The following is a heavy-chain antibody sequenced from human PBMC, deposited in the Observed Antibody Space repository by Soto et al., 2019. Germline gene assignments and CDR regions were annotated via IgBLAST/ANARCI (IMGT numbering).Heavy chain of an antibody. CDR2: ISSSSSYI. J-gene: IGHJ5*02. CDR3: ARDRLGGYLPITQEDWFDP. CDR1: GFTFSSYS. V-gene: IGHV3-21*01. Sequence: GGSLRLSCAASGFTFSSYSMNWVRQAPGKGLEWVSSISSSSSYIYYADSVKGRFTISRDNAKNSLDLQMNSLRAEDTAVYYCARDRLGGYLPITQEDWFDPWGQGTLVTVSS. D-gene: IGHD2-15*01.